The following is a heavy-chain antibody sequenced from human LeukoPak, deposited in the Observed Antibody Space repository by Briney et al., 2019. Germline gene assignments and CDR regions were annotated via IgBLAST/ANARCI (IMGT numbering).Heavy chain of an antibody. V-gene: IGHV3-11*06. CDR3: ARVGSGPAVLKLLFDY. D-gene: IGHD2-2*01. CDR1: GFTFSDYY. J-gene: IGHJ4*02. CDR2: ISSSSYT. Sequence: GGSLRLSCAASGFTFSDYYMSWIRQAPGKGLEWVSYISSSSYTNYADSVKGRFTISRDNAKNSLYLQMNSLRAEDTAVYYCARVGSGPAVLKLLFDYWGQGTLVTVSS.